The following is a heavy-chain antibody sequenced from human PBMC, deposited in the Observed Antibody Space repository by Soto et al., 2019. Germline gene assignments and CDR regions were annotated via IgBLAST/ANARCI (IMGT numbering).Heavy chain of an antibody. V-gene: IGHV4-30-4*01. CDR2: IYYSGST. CDR3: ASYQTYYYGSGSYLRFDP. J-gene: IGHJ5*02. D-gene: IGHD3-10*01. Sequence: LSLTCTVSGGSISSGDYYWSWIRQPPGKGLEWIGYIYYSGSTYYNPSLKSRVTISVDTSKNQFSLKLSSVTAADTAVYYCASYQTYYYGSGSYLRFDPWGQGTLVTVS. CDR1: GGSISSGDYY.